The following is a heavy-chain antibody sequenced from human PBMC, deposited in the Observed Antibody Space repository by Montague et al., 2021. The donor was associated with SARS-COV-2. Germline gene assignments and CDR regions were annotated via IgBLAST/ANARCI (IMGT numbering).Heavy chain of an antibody. J-gene: IGHJ6*03. CDR3: ARLRDGVVPFPILGVGPYYSYYYMDV. V-gene: IGHV4-34*01. D-gene: IGHD2-8*02. CDR1: GTSFSGYY. CDR2: INHGGST. Sequence: SETLSLTCAVYGTSFSGYYWNWIRQSPGKGLEWIGEINHGGSTKYSPSLKSRLTISADTSKNQFSLKLTSVTAADTAVYYCARLRDGVVPFPILGVGPYYSYYYMDVWGRGTTVTVSS.